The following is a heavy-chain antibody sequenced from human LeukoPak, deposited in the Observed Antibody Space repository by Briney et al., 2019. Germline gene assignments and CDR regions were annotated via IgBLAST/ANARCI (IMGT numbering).Heavy chain of an antibody. CDR2: IYYSGST. CDR1: GGSISSYY. V-gene: IGHV4-59*01. CDR3: AGRNPVPLN. J-gene: IGHJ4*02. Sequence: NSSETLSLTCTVSGGSISSYYWSWIRQPPGKGLEWIGYIYYSGSTNYNPSLKSRVTISVDTSKNQFSLKLSSVTAADTAVYYCAGRNPVPLNWGQGTLVTVSS. D-gene: IGHD6-6*01.